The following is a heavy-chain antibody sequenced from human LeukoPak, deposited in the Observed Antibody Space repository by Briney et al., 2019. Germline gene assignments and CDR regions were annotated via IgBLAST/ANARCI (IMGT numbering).Heavy chain of an antibody. J-gene: IGHJ6*02. D-gene: IGHD3-3*01. CDR3: AKVVRGGDFWSGYYYGMDV. CDR2: ISHDGSNK. CDR1: GFTFSSYG. Sequence: GGSLRLSCAASGFTFSSYGMHWVRQAPGKGLEWVAVISHDGSNKYYADSVKGRFTISRDNSKNTLYLQMNSLRAEDTAVYYCAKVVRGGDFWSGYYYGMDVWGQGTTVTVSS. V-gene: IGHV3-30*18.